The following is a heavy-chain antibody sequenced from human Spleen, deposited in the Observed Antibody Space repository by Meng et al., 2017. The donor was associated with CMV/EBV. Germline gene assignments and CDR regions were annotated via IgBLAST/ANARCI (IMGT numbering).Heavy chain of an antibody. CDR2: ISVYYRST. V-gene: IGHV1-18*01. CDR3: AIWDCSSTACYGYYYYGMDV. Sequence: ASVKVSCKASGYTFTNYGISWVRQAPGQGLEWMGWISVYYRSTNYAQNLQGRVTMSTDTSTSTAYLELRSLRSDDTAVYYCAIWDCSSTACYGYYYYGMDVWGQGTTVTVSS. J-gene: IGHJ6*02. CDR1: GYTFTNYG. D-gene: IGHD2-2*01.